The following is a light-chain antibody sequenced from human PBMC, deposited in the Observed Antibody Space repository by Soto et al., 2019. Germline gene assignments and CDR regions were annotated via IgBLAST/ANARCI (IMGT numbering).Light chain of an antibody. CDR2: GAS. J-gene: IGKJ1*01. Sequence: EIVLTQSPGTLSLSPGETATLSCRARQSVSSNLAWYQQKPGQAPRLLIYGASTRATGIPARFSGSGSGTEFTLTISSLQSEDFAVYYCQQYNNWPRTFGQGTKVDIK. V-gene: IGKV3-15*01. CDR1: QSVSSN. CDR3: QQYNNWPRT.